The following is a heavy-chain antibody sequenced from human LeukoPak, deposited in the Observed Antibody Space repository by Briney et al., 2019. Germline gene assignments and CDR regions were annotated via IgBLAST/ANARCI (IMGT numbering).Heavy chain of an antibody. J-gene: IGHJ4*02. V-gene: IGHV3-30*18. Sequence: GGSLRLSCAASGFTFSSYGMHWVRQAPGKGLEWVAVISYDGSNKYYADSVKGRFTISRDNSKNTLYLQMNSLRAEDTAVCYCAKGGDHYDFWSGYYLDYWGQGTLVTVSS. CDR1: GFTFSSYG. CDR2: ISYDGSNK. D-gene: IGHD3-3*01. CDR3: AKGGDHYDFWSGYYLDY.